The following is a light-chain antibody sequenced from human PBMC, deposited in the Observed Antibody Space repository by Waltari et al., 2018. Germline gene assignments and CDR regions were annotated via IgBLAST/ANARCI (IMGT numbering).Light chain of an antibody. V-gene: IGLV2-14*03. CDR2: DVS. Sequence: QSALTQPASVSGSPGQSITISCTGTSSDVGGYNYVSWYQQHPGKAPKLMISDVSNRPSGVSNRFAGSKSGNTAFLTISGLQAGDEADYYCSSYTTSTTYVEFGGGTKLTVL. CDR1: SSDVGGYNY. J-gene: IGLJ2*01. CDR3: SSYTTSTTYVE.